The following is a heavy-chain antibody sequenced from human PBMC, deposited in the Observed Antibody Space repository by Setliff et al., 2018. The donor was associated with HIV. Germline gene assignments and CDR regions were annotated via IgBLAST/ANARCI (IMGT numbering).Heavy chain of an antibody. D-gene: IGHD5-18*01. CDR3: AKGVRGYNKGGLDH. Sequence: PSETLSLTCSVSGGSIKNGPSSWTWIRQPAGKGLEWIGHINTSGTTNYNSSLNSRVTISVDTSKNQFSLKVTSVTAADTAVYYCAKGVRGYNKGGLDHWGQGTLVTVSS. CDR2: INTSGTT. CDR1: GGSIKNGPSS. J-gene: IGHJ4*02. V-gene: IGHV4-61*09.